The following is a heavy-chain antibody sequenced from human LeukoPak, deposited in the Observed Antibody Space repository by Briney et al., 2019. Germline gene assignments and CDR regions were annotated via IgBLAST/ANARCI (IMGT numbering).Heavy chain of an antibody. V-gene: IGHV3-23*01. Sequence: GGSQRLSCAASGFTFSNYAMSWVRQAPGKGLEWVSAVSGRDDSTYYADSVKGRFTISRDTSKNTLYLQMNSLRAEDTAVYYCAKWGDYDILTGYYDPDYWGQGTLVTVSS. CDR3: AKWGDYDILTGYYDPDY. J-gene: IGHJ4*02. D-gene: IGHD3-9*01. CDR1: GFTFSNYA. CDR2: VSGRDDST.